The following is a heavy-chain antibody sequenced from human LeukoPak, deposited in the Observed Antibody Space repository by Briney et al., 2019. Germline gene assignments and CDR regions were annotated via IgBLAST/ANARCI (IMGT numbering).Heavy chain of an antibody. CDR2: ISGSGGST. Sequence: PGGSLRLSCAASGFTFSNAWMSWVRQAPGKGLEWVSAISGSGGSTYYADSVKGRFTISRDNSKNTRYLQMNSLRAEDTAVYYCAKLESATAYYYYGMDVWGQGTTVTVSS. V-gene: IGHV3-23*01. CDR1: GFTFSNAW. CDR3: AKLESATAYYYYGMDV. J-gene: IGHJ6*02.